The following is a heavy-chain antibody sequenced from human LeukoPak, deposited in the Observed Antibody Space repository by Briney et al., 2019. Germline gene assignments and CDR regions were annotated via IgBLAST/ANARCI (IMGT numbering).Heavy chain of an antibody. CDR1: GFTFNRYG. V-gene: IGHV3-30*03. J-gene: IGHJ4*02. D-gene: IGHD1-26*01. CDR2: ISNDGSDK. Sequence: GGSLRLSCAASGFTFNRYGMHWVRQAPGKGLEWVAVISNDGSDKYYADSVKGRFTISRDNSKNTLYLQMNSLRAEDTAVYYCARDRRSGFDYWGQGTLVTVSS. CDR3: ARDRRSGFDY.